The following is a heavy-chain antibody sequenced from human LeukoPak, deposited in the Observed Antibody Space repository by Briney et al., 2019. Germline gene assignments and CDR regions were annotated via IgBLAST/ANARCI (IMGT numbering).Heavy chain of an antibody. CDR2: ISGSGGST. CDR3: AARGCSGGSCYFDY. Sequence: GGSLRLSCAASRFTFSSYAMSWVRQAPGKGLEWVSAISGSGGSTYYADSVKGRFTISRDNSKNTLYLQMNSLRAEDTAVYYCAARGCSGGSCYFDYWGQGTLVTVSS. J-gene: IGHJ4*02. CDR1: RFTFSSYA. D-gene: IGHD2-15*01. V-gene: IGHV3-23*01.